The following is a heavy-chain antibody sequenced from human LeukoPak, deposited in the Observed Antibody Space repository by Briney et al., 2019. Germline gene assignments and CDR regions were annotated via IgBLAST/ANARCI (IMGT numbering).Heavy chain of an antibody. D-gene: IGHD1-26*01. CDR1: GGTFSSYA. CDR3: ARDWEEIGGSMVY. CDR2: IIPILGIA. J-gene: IGHJ4*02. Sequence: GASVKVSCKASGGTFSSYAISWVRQAPGQGLEWMGRIIPILGIANYAQKFQGRVTITADKSTSTAYMELSSLRSEDTAVYYCARDWEEIGGSMVYWGQGTLVTVSS. V-gene: IGHV1-69*04.